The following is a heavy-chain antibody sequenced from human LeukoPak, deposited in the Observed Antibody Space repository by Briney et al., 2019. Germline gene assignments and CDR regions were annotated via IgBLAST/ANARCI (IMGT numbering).Heavy chain of an antibody. J-gene: IGHJ6*02. CDR3: ARDTHENYDFWSGFRESYYYGMDV. V-gene: IGHV1-69*04. CDR2: IIPILGIA. CDR1: GGTFSSYA. D-gene: IGHD3-3*01. Sequence: GASVKVSCKASGGTFSSYAISWVRQAPGQGLEWMGRIIPILGIANYAQKFQGRVTITADKSTSTAYMELSSLRSEDTAVYYCARDTHENYDFWSGFRESYYYGMDVWGQGTTVTVSS.